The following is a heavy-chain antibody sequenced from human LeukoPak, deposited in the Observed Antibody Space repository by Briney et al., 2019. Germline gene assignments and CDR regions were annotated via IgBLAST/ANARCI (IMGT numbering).Heavy chain of an antibody. Sequence: SGGSLRLSCAASGLTFSNYGMSWVRQAPGKGLEWVSAISGSGGNTYYADSVKGRFTISRDNSKNTLYLQMNSLRAEDTAVYYCAKGAGVYNGYYLDYWGQGTLVTVSS. CDR1: GLTFSNYG. V-gene: IGHV3-23*01. CDR3: AKGAGVYNGYYLDY. J-gene: IGHJ4*02. CDR2: ISGSGGNT. D-gene: IGHD1-1*01.